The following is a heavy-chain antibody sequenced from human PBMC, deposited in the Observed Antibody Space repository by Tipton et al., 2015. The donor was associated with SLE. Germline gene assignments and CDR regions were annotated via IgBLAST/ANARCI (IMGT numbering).Heavy chain of an antibody. D-gene: IGHD6-13*01. CDR1: GFTVSSNY. V-gene: IGHV3-66*01. CDR3: AREAGFSSLYNAMDV. Sequence: SLRLSCAASGFTVSSNYMSWVRQAPGKGLEWVSVIYSGGSTYYADSVKGRFTISRDNSKNTLYLQMNSLRAEDTAVYYCAREAGFSSLYNAMDVWGQGTTVTVSS. J-gene: IGHJ6*02. CDR2: IYSGGST.